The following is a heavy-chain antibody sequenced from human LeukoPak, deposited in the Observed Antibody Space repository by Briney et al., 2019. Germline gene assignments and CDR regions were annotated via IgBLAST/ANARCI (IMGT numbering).Heavy chain of an antibody. J-gene: IGHJ4*02. CDR1: GITLSNYG. D-gene: IGHD3-22*01. V-gene: IGHV3-23*01. CDR3: AKRGVVIRVILVGFHKEAYYFDS. Sequence: GGALRLSCAVSGITLSNYGMSWVRQAPGKGLEWVAGISDSGGRTKYADSVKCRFTISRDNSKNTLYLQMNSLGAEDTAVYFCAKRGVVIRVILVGFHKEAYYFDSWGQGALVTVSS. CDR2: ISDSGGRT.